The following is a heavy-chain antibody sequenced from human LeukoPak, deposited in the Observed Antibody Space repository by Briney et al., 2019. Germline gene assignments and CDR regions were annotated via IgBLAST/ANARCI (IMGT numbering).Heavy chain of an antibody. D-gene: IGHD3-22*01. J-gene: IGHJ4*02. CDR3: ARGLYYYDSSVGY. V-gene: IGHV4-59*01. CDR2: IYYSGST. CDR1: GGSISTYY. Sequence: SSETLSLTCTVSGGSISTYYWSWIRQPPGKGLEWIGYIYYSGSTNYNPSLQSRVTISVDTSKNQFSLKLSSVTAAGTAVYYCARGLYYYDSSVGYWGQGTLVTVSS.